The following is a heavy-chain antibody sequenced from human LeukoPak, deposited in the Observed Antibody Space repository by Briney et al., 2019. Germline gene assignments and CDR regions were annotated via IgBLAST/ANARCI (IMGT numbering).Heavy chain of an antibody. CDR1: GRSISNYY. CDR3: ARHETGGTYPLKY. CDR2: IYSSGTT. Sequence: PSETLSLTCIVSGRSISNYYWSWFRQPPGKGLESIGHIYSSGTTNYNPSLQSRVTMLVDTSRSQFSLRLSSVTAADTAVYYCARHETGGTYPLKYWGQGTLVTVSS. V-gene: IGHV4-59*08. J-gene: IGHJ4*02. D-gene: IGHD1-26*01.